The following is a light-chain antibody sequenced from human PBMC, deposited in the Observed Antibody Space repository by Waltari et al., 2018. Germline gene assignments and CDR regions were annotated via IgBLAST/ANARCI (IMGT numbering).Light chain of an antibody. V-gene: IGKV2-28*01. CDR1: QSLLHRNGHHY. CDR2: LGS. Sequence: EIVMTQSPLSLPVTPGEPASISCRSSQSLLHRNGHHYLDWYLQKPGQSPQLLIYLGSTRASGVPDRFSGSGSGTDFTLKISRVEAEDVGVYYCMQALQNPLTFGGGTKVEIK. J-gene: IGKJ4*01. CDR3: MQALQNPLT.